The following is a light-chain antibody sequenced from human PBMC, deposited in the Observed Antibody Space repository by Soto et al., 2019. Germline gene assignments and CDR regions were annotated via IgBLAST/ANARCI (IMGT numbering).Light chain of an antibody. V-gene: IGKV3-20*01. CDR3: QQYGILPWT. Sequence: LTQAPGALSLCPGKRATLSCRASQSVISSYLAWYQQKPGQAPRLLMYGASSRATGIPDRFSGSGSGTDFTLTISRLEPEDFAVFYCQQYGILPWTFGQGAEVDIK. CDR2: GAS. J-gene: IGKJ1*01. CDR1: QSVISSY.